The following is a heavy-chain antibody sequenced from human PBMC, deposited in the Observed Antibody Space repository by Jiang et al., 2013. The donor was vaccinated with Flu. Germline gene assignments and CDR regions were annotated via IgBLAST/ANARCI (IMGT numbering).Heavy chain of an antibody. D-gene: IGHD2-2*02. CDR2: IIPILGIA. V-gene: IGHV1-69*02. Sequence: KVSCKASGGTFSSYTISWVRQAPGQGLEWMGRIIPILGIANYAQKFQGRVTITADKSTSTAYMELSSLRSEDTAVYYCATSGDIVVVPAAIDWYFDLWGRGTLVTVSS. CDR1: GGTFSSYT. CDR3: ATSGDIVVVPAAIDWYFDL. J-gene: IGHJ2*01.